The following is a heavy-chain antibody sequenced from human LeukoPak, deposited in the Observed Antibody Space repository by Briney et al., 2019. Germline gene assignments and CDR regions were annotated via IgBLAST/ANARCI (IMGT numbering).Heavy chain of an antibody. V-gene: IGHV3-30*03. D-gene: IGHD3-3*01. Sequence: GRSLRLSCAASGFTFSSYGMHWVRQAPGKGLEWVAVISYDGSNKYYADSVKGRFTISRDNSKNTLYLQMNSLRAEDTAVYYCAREEAYDFWSGYYPYGMDVWGQGTTVTVSS. CDR2: ISYDGSNK. J-gene: IGHJ6*02. CDR3: AREEAYDFWSGYYPYGMDV. CDR1: GFTFSSYG.